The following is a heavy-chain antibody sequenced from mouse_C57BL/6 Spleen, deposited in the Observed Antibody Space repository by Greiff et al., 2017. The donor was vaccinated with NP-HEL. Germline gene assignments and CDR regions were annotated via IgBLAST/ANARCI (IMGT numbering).Heavy chain of an antibody. J-gene: IGHJ1*03. CDR3: ARQEGRDWYFDV. Sequence: EVKLEESGGDLVKPGGSLKLSCAASGFTFSSYGMSWVRQTPDKRLEWVATISSGGSYTYYPDSVKGRFTISRDNAKNTLYLQMSSLKSEDTAMYYCARQEGRDWYFDVWGTGTTVTVSS. V-gene: IGHV5-6*02. CDR2: ISSGGSYT. D-gene: IGHD3-3*01. CDR1: GFTFSSYG.